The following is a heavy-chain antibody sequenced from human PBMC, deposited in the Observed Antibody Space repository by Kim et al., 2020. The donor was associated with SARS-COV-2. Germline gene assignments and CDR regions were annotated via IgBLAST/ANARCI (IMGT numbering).Heavy chain of an antibody. V-gene: IGHV4-39*01. Sequence: SETLSLTCTVSGGSISSSSYYWGWIRQPPGGGLEWIGSISSGGYTYYNPSLKSRVTISVDTSKNQFSLRLSSVTAADTAVYYCARHSLYGSGNNWFDPWGQGTLVTVSS. CDR2: ISSGGYT. J-gene: IGHJ5*02. CDR3: ARHSLYGSGNNWFDP. D-gene: IGHD3-10*01. CDR1: GGSISSSSYY.